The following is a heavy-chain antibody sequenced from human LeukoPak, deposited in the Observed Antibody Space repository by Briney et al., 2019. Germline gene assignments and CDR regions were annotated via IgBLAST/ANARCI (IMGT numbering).Heavy chain of an antibody. Sequence: NPSETLSLTCTVSGGSISSSSYYWGWIRQPPGKGLEWIGSIYYSGSTYYNPSLKSRVTISVDTSKNQFSLKLSSVTAADTAVYYCARHYHGDYLGNCFDPWGQGALVTVSS. CDR1: GGSISSSSYY. CDR3: ARHYHGDYLGNCFDP. V-gene: IGHV4-39*01. CDR2: IYYSGST. D-gene: IGHD4-17*01. J-gene: IGHJ5*02.